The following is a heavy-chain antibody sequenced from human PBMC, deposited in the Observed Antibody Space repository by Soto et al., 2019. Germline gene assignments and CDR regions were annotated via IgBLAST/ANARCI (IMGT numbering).Heavy chain of an antibody. V-gene: IGHV4-31*03. J-gene: IGHJ4*02. CDR2: IFYSGIS. D-gene: IGHD3-16*01. CDR3: ARDRIMLTFGGGSGEWGIDS. Sequence: QVQLQESGTGLVKPSQTLSLPCTVSGYSITSCVHYCIWIRQHPGQGLEWNGNIFYSGISYYNPSLRSCVTISVDTSKNQFSLTLSSVTAADTAVYYCARDRIMLTFGGGSGEWGIDSWGQGTLVTVSS. CDR1: GYSITSCVHY.